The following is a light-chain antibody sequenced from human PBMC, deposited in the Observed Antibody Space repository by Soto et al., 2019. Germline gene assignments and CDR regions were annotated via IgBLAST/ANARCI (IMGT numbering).Light chain of an antibody. V-gene: IGKV3-15*01. CDR1: QSVSSN. CDR3: PQYNNRPPERT. Sequence: IGMTQSAATLSVTTGERSTLSCRASQSVSSNLAWYQQKPGQAPMLLIYGASTRPTVIPARFSGSWSGRECPLTISSLQSGDFADYYCPQYNNRPPERTSGQVAMVDI. CDR2: GAS. J-gene: IGKJ1*01.